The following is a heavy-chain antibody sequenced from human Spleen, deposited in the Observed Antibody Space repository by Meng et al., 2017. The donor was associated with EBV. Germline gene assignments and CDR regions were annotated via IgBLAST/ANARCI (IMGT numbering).Heavy chain of an antibody. CDR1: GDSITSSNG. CDR2: IFHTGST. J-gene: IGHJ4*02. D-gene: IGHD6-19*01. CDR3: ARGDGVTALAGRFDF. Sequence: QGGLHVSGPGLVKPSGTLSLPCGVSGDSITSSNGWSWVRQSPGKGLEWIGEIFHTGSTNYNPSLRSRVRLSVDKSKNQFSLDLRSVTAADTAVYYCARGDGVTALAGRFDFWGQGALVTVSS. V-gene: IGHV4-4*02.